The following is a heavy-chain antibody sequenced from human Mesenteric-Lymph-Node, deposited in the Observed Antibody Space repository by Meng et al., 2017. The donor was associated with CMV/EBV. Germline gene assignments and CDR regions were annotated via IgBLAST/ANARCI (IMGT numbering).Heavy chain of an antibody. J-gene: IGHJ4*02. CDR2: VYGGGAT. V-gene: IGHV3-NL1*01. D-gene: IGHD2-2*01. Sequence: GGSLRLSCAASGFTFSSYGMHWVRQAPGKGLEWVSVVYGGGATQYADSVKGRCTISRDNSKNTLYVQMISLRAEDTAVYYCAAGSVVPAAPIDYWGQGTLVTVSS. CDR1: GFTFSSYG. CDR3: AAGSVVPAAPIDY.